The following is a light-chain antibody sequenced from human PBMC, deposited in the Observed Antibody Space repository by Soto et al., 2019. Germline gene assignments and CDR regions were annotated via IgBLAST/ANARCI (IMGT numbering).Light chain of an antibody. CDR1: QGINNL. CDR2: AAS. V-gene: IGKV1-17*03. J-gene: IGKJ1*01. CDR3: LQHNTYPQT. Sequence: DIQMTQSPSAMSASVGDRVTITCRASQGINNLLGWFQQKPGTAPKRLIYAASSLESGVPSRFSGSGSRTEFTLTISSLQPEDFATYYCLQHNTYPQTFGQGTKVEIK.